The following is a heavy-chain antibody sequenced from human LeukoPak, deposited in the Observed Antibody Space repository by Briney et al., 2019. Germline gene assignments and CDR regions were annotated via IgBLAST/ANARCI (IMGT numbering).Heavy chain of an antibody. CDR2: VYTGGRT. CDR1: GFTIGKSD. J-gene: IGHJ4*02. Sequence: GGSLRLSCATSGFTIGKSDMAWVRQAPGKGLEWVSIVYTGGRTFHADSVKGRFTMSRDQSKNTVGLQMNSLRSEDTALYYCARGSMPGTGLPFDDWGQGTQVSVSS. V-gene: IGHV3-53*05. CDR3: ARGSMPGTGLPFDD. D-gene: IGHD3-9*01.